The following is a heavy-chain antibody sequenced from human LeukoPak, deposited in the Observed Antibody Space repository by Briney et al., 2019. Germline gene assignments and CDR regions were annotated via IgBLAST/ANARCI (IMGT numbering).Heavy chain of an antibody. CDR2: INTDGSST. D-gene: IGHD4-23*01. J-gene: IGHJ5*02. CDR1: GFTFSSYW. CDR3: ARVHFPPLGNLHP. Sequence: PGGSLRLSCAASGFTFSSYWMHWVRQAPGKGLVWVSRINTDGSSTSYADSVKGRFTISRDNAKNTLYLQMNSLSAEDTAVYYCARVHFPPLGNLHPWGQGTLVTVSS. V-gene: IGHV3-74*01.